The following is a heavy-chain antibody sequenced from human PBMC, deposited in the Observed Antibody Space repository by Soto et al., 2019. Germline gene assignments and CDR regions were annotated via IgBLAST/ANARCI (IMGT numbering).Heavy chain of an antibody. CDR2: IYYSGST. Sequence: SETLSLTCTVSGGSISSSSYYWGWIRQPPGKGLEWIGSIYYSGSTYYNPSLKSRVTISVDTSKNQFSLKLSSVTAADTAVYYCAGIVVVVAAPISGVDYWGQGTLVTVSS. V-gene: IGHV4-39*01. CDR1: GGSISSSSYY. CDR3: AGIVVVVAAPISGVDY. D-gene: IGHD2-15*01. J-gene: IGHJ4*02.